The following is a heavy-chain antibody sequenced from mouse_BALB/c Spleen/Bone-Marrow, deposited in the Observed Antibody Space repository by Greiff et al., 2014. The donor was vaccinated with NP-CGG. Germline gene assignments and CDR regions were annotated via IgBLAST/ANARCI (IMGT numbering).Heavy chain of an antibody. J-gene: IGHJ1*01. V-gene: IGHV14-3*02. CDR2: IDPANGNT. CDR1: GFNIKDTY. CDR3: ARGYGSSYGTGYFDV. Sequence: EVQLQQSGAELVKPGASVKLSCIASGFNIKDTYMHWVKQRPEQGLVWIGRIDPANGNTKYDPKFQGKATITADTSSNTAYLQLSSLTSEDTAVYYCARGYGSSYGTGYFDVWGAGTTVTVSS. D-gene: IGHD1-1*01.